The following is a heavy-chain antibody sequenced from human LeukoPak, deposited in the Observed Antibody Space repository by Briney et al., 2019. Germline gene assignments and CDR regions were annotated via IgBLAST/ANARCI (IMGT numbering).Heavy chain of an antibody. V-gene: IGHV3-30*04. Sequence: GGSLRLSCAASGFTFSSYAMHWVRQAPGKGLEWVAVISYDGSNKYYADSVKGRFTISRDNSKNTLYLQMNSLRAEDTAVYYCAKDTGVYGDYGQDYWGQGTLVTVSS. CDR1: GFTFSSYA. J-gene: IGHJ4*02. CDR3: AKDTGVYGDYGQDY. D-gene: IGHD4-17*01. CDR2: ISYDGSNK.